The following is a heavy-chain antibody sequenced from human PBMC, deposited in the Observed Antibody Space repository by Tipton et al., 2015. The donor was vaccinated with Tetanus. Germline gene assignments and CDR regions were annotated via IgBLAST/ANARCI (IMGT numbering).Heavy chain of an antibody. CDR1: GFTFSSYD. J-gene: IGHJ4*02. CDR2: IGTAGDT. V-gene: IGHV3-13*01. D-gene: IGHD3-10*01. CDR3: ARAPSSAPVDY. Sequence: SLRLSCAASGFTFSSYDMHWVRQATGKGLEWVSAIGTAGDTCYPGSVKGRFTISRENAKNSLYLQMNSLRAGDTAVYYCARAPSSAPVDYWGQGTLVTVSS.